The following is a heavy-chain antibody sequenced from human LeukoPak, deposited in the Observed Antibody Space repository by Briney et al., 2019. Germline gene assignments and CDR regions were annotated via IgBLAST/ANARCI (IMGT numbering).Heavy chain of an antibody. V-gene: IGHV3-23*01. J-gene: IGHJ4*02. CDR3: AKDYGIAVRPVFDY. Sequence: HPGGSLRLSCAASGFTFRSYVMHWVRQAPGKGLEWVSVISGGGDSTYYADSVMGRFTISRDNSKNTLYLQMNSLRAEDTAVYYCAKDYGIAVRPVFDYWGQGTLVTVSS. CDR1: GFTFRSYV. CDR2: ISGGGDST. D-gene: IGHD6-6*01.